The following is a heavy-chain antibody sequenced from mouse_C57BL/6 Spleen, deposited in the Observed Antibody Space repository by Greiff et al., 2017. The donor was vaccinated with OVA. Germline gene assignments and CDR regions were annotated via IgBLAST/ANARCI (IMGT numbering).Heavy chain of an antibody. D-gene: IGHD4-1*02. Sequence: EVKLVESGGGLVKPGGSLKLSCAASGFTFSDYGMHWVRQAPEKGLEWVAYISSGSSTIYYADTVKGRFTISRDNAKNTLFLQMTSLRSEDTAMYYCARSTGGDDWGQGTSVTVSS. CDR3: ARSTGGDD. J-gene: IGHJ4*01. V-gene: IGHV5-17*01. CDR2: ISSGSSTI. CDR1: GFTFSDYG.